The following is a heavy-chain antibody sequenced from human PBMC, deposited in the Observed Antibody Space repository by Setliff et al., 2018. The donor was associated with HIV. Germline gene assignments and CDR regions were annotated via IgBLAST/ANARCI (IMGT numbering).Heavy chain of an antibody. CDR3: ARVSGPFDY. V-gene: IGHV3-11*04. CDR1: GFTFSDYY. D-gene: IGHD6-25*01. CDR2: ISSSGSTI. Sequence: PGGSLRLSCAASGFTFSDYYMSRIRQAPGKGLEWVSYISSSGSTIYYVDSVKGRFTISRDNAKESVYLQMNSLRVEESAVYYCARVSGPFDYWGPGTLVTVSS. J-gene: IGHJ4*02.